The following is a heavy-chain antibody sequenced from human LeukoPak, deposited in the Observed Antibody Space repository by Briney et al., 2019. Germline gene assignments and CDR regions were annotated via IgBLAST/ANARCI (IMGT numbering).Heavy chain of an antibody. D-gene: IGHD3-3*01. V-gene: IGHV4-31*03. CDR3: ASSTYYDFWSGYYLFDY. CDR2: IYYSGST. Sequence: SETLSLTCTVSGGSISSGGYYWSWIRQHPGKGLEWIGYIYYSGSTYYNPSLESRVTISVDTSKNQFSLKLSSVTAADTAVYYCASSTYYDFWSGYYLFDYWGQGTLVTVSS. CDR1: GGSISSGGYY. J-gene: IGHJ4*02.